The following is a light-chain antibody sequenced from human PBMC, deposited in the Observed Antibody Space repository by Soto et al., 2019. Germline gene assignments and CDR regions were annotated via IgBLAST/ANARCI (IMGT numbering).Light chain of an antibody. J-gene: IGKJ1*01. Sequence: EIVLTHSPGTLSLSPWERATLSCSASHTISSSYLAWYQQKHRGAPRRLLYGSASSATSGMAGWSSGGGCGAVSPLTISMVDAEYFADYCCQYDGSSPRTFGQGTKVDIK. V-gene: IGKV3-20*01. CDR3: QYDGSSPRT. CDR2: GSA. CDR1: HTISSSY.